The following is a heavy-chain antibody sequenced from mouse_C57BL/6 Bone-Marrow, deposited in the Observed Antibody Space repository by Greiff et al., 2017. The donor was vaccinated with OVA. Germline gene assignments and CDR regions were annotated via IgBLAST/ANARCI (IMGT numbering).Heavy chain of an antibody. CDR1: GYTFTSYW. V-gene: IGHV1-5*01. D-gene: IGHD1-1*01. CDR3: TREGLYDCSSCWCAY. CDR2: IYPGNSDT. Sequence: EVQRVESGTVLARPGASVKMSCKTSGYTFTSYWMHWVKQRPGQGLEWIGAIYPGNSDTSYNQKFKGKAKLTAVTSASTAYMELSSLTNEDSAVYYCTREGLYDCSSCWCAYWGQGTLVTVSA. J-gene: IGHJ3*01.